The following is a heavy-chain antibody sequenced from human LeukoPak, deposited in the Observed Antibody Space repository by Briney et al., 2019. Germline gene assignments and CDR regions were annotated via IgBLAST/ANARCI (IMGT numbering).Heavy chain of an antibody. J-gene: IGHJ6*02. Sequence: SGGSLRLSCAASGFTFSSYAMSWVRQAPGKGLEWVSAISGSGGSTYYADSVKGRFTISRDNSKNTLYLQMNSLRAEDTAVYYCASVEMPHYYGMDVWGQGTTVTVSS. D-gene: IGHD5-24*01. CDR2: ISGSGGST. CDR3: ASVEMPHYYGMDV. V-gene: IGHV3-23*01. CDR1: GFTFSSYA.